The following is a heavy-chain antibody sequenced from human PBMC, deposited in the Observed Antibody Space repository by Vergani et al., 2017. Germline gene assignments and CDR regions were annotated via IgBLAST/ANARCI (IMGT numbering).Heavy chain of an antibody. J-gene: IGHJ6*02. CDR2: ISGSGGNT. CDR3: AKGVYCSSTSCYEGRGYYYGMGV. CDR1: GFTFSSYA. D-gene: IGHD2-2*01. V-gene: IGHV3-23*01. Sequence: EVQLLESGGGLVQPGGSLRLSCAASGFTFSSYAMSWVRQVPGKGLEWVSGISGSGGNTYYANSVKGRFTTSRDNSKNTLYLQMNSLRADDTAAYYCAKGVYCSSTSCYEGRGYYYGMGVWGQGTTVTFSS.